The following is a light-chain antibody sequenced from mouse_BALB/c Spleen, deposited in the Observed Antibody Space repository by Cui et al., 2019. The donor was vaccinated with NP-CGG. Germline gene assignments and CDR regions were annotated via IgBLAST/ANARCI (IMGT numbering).Light chain of an antibody. J-gene: IGLJ1*01. V-gene: IGLV1*01. CDR1: TGAVTTSNY. CDR3: ALWYSNHWV. CDR2: GTN. Sequence: QAIVTQESALTTSPGETVTLTCRSSTGAVTTSNYANWVREKPNHLFTGLISGTNNRAPGVPARFSGSLIGDKAALTITGAQTEDEAIYFCALWYSNHWVFGGGTKLTVL.